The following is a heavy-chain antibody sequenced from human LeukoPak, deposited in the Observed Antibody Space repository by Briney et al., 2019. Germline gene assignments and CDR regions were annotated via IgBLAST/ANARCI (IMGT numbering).Heavy chain of an antibody. CDR1: GYSISSGYY. D-gene: IGHD3-22*01. V-gene: IGHV4-38-2*01. CDR3: ARISYYYDDSGHPGYFDY. Sequence: SETLSLTCAVSGYSISSGYYWGWIRPLPGKGLEWIGNIYHSGNTYYNPSLKSRVTLSVDMSNSQFSLKLISVTAADTAEYYCARISYYYDDSGHPGYFDYWGQGTLVTVSS. J-gene: IGHJ4*02. CDR2: IYHSGNT.